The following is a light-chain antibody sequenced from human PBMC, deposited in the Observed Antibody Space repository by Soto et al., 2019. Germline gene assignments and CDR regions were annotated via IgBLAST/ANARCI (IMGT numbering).Light chain of an antibody. Sequence: VVTQSPATLSVFPGETATLSCRASQSVSSDLAWYQQRPGQVPRLLIYGASTRATGIPARFRGSGSGTEFRLTISSLRSEDFATYYCQQYNTWHPKMAFGRGTKVEIK. CDR2: GAS. V-gene: IGKV3-15*01. CDR3: QQYNTWHPKMA. CDR1: QSVSSD. J-gene: IGKJ1*01.